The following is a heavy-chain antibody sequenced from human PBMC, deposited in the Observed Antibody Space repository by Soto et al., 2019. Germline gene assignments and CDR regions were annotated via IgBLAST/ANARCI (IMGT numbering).Heavy chain of an antibody. Sequence: ASVKVSCKASGYPFSSYVMHWVRQAVAQRLEWMGWINPDNGNTKFSQKFQGRVTIPRDTSATTVYMELSRLRSEDTAMYCCARDHNSYDSSGAFDIWGQGTMVTVSS. CDR1: GYPFSSYV. CDR2: INPDNGNT. V-gene: IGHV1-3*01. J-gene: IGHJ3*02. D-gene: IGHD3-22*01. CDR3: ARDHNSYDSSGAFDI.